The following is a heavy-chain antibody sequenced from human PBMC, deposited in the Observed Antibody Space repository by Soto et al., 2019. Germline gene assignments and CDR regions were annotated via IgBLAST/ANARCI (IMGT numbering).Heavy chain of an antibody. CDR1: GGTFSSYT. CDR3: ARDDYGDYETWGAFDI. CDR2: IIPILGIA. Sequence: ASVKVSCKASGGTFSSYTISWVRQAPGQGLEWMGRIIPILGIANYAQKFQGRVTITADKSTSTAYMELSSLRSEDTAVYYCARDDYGDYETWGAFDIWGQGTMVTVSS. J-gene: IGHJ3*02. D-gene: IGHD4-17*01. V-gene: IGHV1-69*04.